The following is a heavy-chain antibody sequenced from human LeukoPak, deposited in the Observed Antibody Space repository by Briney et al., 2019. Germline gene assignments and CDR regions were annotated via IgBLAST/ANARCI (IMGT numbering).Heavy chain of an antibody. Sequence: EPSQTLSLTCTVSGGSISSGGYHWSWIRQHPGKGLEWIGYIYYSGSTYYNPSLKSRVTISVDTSKNQFSLKLSSVTAADTAVYYCARGSSSSWWEFDPWGQGTLATVSS. J-gene: IGHJ5*02. CDR1: GGSISSGGYH. V-gene: IGHV4-31*03. CDR2: IYYSGST. D-gene: IGHD6-13*01. CDR3: ARGSSSSWWEFDP.